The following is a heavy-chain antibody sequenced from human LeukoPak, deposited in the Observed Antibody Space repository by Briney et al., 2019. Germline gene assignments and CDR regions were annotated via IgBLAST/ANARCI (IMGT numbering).Heavy chain of an antibody. Sequence: QPGGSLRLSCAASGFTFSSYWMSWVRQAPGKGLEWVANIKQDGSEKYYVDSVKGRFTISRDNAKNSLYLQMNSLRAEDTAVYYWARDYHRVYYCYDSSGYYQGFDYWGQGTLVTVSS. CDR1: GFTFSSYW. CDR3: ARDYHRVYYCYDSSGYYQGFDY. V-gene: IGHV3-7*01. J-gene: IGHJ4*02. CDR2: IKQDGSEK. D-gene: IGHD3-22*01.